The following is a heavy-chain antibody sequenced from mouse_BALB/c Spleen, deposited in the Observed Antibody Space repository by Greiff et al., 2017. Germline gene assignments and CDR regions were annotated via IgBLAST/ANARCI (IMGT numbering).Heavy chain of an antibody. CDR1: GFTFSSFG. Sequence: EVQVVESGGGLVQPGGSRKLSCAASGFTFSSFGMHWVRQAPEKGLEWVAYISSGSSTIYYADTVKGRFTISRDNPKNTLFLQMTSLRSEDTAMYYCASGGLRAFDYWGQGTTLTVSS. V-gene: IGHV5-17*02. D-gene: IGHD2-4*01. CDR2: ISSGSSTI. CDR3: ASGGLRAFDY. J-gene: IGHJ2*01.